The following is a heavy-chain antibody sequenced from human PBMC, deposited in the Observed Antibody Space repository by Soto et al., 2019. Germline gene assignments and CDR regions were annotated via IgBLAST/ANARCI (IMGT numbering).Heavy chain of an antibody. CDR3: GTQRGGGGY. D-gene: IGHD6-25*01. Sequence: EVQLVESGGGLIQPGGSLRLSCAVSGFTVSNNYMSWVRQAPGKGLEGVSVIYSGGYTAYGDSVKGRFTISRDNSKNTLYLKMKRRGAADRAVYYGGTQRGGGGYWGQGTLVTVSS. CDR2: IYSGGYT. V-gene: IGHV3-53*01. J-gene: IGHJ4*02. CDR1: GFTVSNNY.